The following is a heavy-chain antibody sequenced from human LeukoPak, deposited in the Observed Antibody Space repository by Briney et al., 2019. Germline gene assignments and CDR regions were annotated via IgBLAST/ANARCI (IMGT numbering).Heavy chain of an antibody. CDR2: IDHAGSI. CDR1: NGPLTGYS. J-gene: IGHJ4*02. Sequence: SETLSLTCAVYNGPLTGYSWSWIRQSPGKGLEWIGEIDHAGSISYNPSLKSRVIVSRETSRKQFSLKLSSVTAADSAVYYCTVDYDFCGGQGTLVTVSS. V-gene: IGHV4-34*01. D-gene: IGHD3-3*01. CDR3: TVDYDFC.